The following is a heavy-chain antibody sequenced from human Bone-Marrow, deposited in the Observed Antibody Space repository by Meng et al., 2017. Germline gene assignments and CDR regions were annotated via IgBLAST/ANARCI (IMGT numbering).Heavy chain of an antibody. J-gene: IGHJ3*02. V-gene: IGHV1-2*06. CDR2: SNPNSGGT. D-gene: IGHD2-21*01. CDR3: AVLVDGNPFHI. CDR1: GYTFTGYY. Sequence: ASVKVSCKASGYTFTGYYMHWVRQAPGQGLEWMGRSNPNSGGTNYAQKFQGRVTMTRDTSISTAYMELSRLRSDDTAVYYCAVLVDGNPFHIWGQGTMVTVSS.